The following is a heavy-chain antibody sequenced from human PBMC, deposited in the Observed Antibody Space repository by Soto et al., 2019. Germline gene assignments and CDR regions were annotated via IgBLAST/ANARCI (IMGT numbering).Heavy chain of an antibody. D-gene: IGHD2-15*01. J-gene: IGHJ4*02. CDR1: GVTFSSYA. CDR2: ISYDGSNK. V-gene: IGHV3-30-3*01. Sequence: GGSLRLSCAAPGVTFSSYAMHWVRQAPGKGLEWVAVISYDGSNKYYADSVRGRFTISRDNSKNTLYLQMSSLRAEDSAVYYCARGSKDSYPGSRIFDFWGRGPLVTVSS. CDR3: ARGSKDSYPGSRIFDF.